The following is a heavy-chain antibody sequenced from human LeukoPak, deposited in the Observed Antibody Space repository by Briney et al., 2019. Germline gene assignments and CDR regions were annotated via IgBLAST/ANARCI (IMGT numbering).Heavy chain of an antibody. CDR3: AKDLRYYDSSGYLDY. CDR2: ISYDGSNK. Sequence: GRSLRLSCAASGFTFSSYGMHWVRHAPGKGLEGVAVISYDGSNKYYADSVKGRFTISRDNSKNTLYLQMNSLRAEDTAVYYCAKDLRYYDSSGYLDYWGQGTLVTVSS. V-gene: IGHV3-30*18. CDR1: GFTFSSYG. D-gene: IGHD3-22*01. J-gene: IGHJ4*02.